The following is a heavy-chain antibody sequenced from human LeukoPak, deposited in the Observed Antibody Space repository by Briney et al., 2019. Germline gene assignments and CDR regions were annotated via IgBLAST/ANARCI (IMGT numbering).Heavy chain of an antibody. J-gene: IGHJ4*02. Sequence: GGSLRLSCAVAGFNFNDYYMTWIRQAPGKGLEWVSYISSRSRTIYYADSVKGRFTISRDNAKSSLYLQMNSLRVEDTAVYYCARDTWNSHYYFDYWGQGILVTVTS. V-gene: IGHV3-11*01. D-gene: IGHD2/OR15-2a*01. CDR1: GFNFNDYY. CDR2: ISSRSRTI. CDR3: ARDTWNSHYYFDY.